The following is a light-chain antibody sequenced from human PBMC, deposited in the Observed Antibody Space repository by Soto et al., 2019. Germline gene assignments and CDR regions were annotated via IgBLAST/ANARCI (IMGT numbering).Light chain of an antibody. CDR1: QSVRSSF. J-gene: IGKJ1*01. CDR2: GAS. V-gene: IGKV3-20*01. Sequence: ESVLTQSPGTLSLSPGERATLSCRASQSVRSSFLAWYQLKPGQAPRLLIYGASSRATGIPDRFSGSGSGTDFTLTISRLEPEDFAVYYWQQYDSSPWTFGQGTKVDIK. CDR3: QQYDSSPWT.